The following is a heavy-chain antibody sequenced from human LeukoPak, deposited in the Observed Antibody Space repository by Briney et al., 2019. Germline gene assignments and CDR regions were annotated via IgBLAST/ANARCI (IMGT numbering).Heavy chain of an antibody. J-gene: IGHJ6*02. Sequence: PSQTLSLTCTVSGGSISSGSYYWSWIRQPAGKGLEWIGRIYTSGSTNYNPSLKSRVTISVDTSKNQFSLKLRSVTVADTAMYYCARVEIEDYYDSSGYSLYYYYGMDVWGQGTTVTVSS. V-gene: IGHV4-61*02. D-gene: IGHD3-22*01. CDR2: IYTSGST. CDR3: ARVEIEDYYDSSGYSLYYYYGMDV. CDR1: GGSISSGSYY.